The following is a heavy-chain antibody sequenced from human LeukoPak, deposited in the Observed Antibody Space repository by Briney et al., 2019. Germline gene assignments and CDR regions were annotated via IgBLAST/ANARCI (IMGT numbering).Heavy chain of an antibody. Sequence: SRGSLTLSCAPSGFTFSSYAMSWVRPAHGKGLEWVSGISGSGGSTYYADSVKGRFTSSRDNSKNTLYLQMDSLRDEDTAVYDCAKDPNPREYQLLYGYWGQGTLVTVSS. CDR2: ISGSGGST. D-gene: IGHD2-2*02. CDR1: GFTFSSYA. J-gene: IGHJ4*02. CDR3: AKDPNPREYQLLYGY. V-gene: IGHV3-23*01.